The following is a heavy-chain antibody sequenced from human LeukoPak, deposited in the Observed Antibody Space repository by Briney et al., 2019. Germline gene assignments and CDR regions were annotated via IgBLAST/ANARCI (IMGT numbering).Heavy chain of an antibody. CDR1: GFTFNTYP. Sequence: GGSLRLSCAASGFTFNTYPMSWVRQAPGKGLVWVSRINSDGSSTSHADSVKGRFTISRDNAKNTLYLQMNSLRAEDTAVYYCAREGGYSHAFDYWGQGTLVTVSS. CDR2: INSDGSST. D-gene: IGHD3-22*01. V-gene: IGHV3-74*01. CDR3: AREGGYSHAFDY. J-gene: IGHJ4*02.